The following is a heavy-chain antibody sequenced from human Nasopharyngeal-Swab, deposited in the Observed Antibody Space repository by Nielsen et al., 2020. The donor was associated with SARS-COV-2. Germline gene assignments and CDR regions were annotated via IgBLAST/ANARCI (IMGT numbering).Heavy chain of an antibody. D-gene: IGHD6-13*01. CDR3: TRAGSFRHDY. CDR2: INEDGSST. Sequence: GESLKISCAASGFTFSSYWMHWVRQAPGKGLVWVSRINEDGSSTSYADSLKGRFTISRDNAKNTLYLQMNSLSAEDTAVYYCTRAGSFRHDYWGQGTLGTVSS. J-gene: IGHJ4*02. CDR1: GFTFSSYW. V-gene: IGHV3-74*01.